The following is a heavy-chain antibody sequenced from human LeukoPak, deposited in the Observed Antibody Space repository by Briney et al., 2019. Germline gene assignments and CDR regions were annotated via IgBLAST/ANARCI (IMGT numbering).Heavy chain of an antibody. D-gene: IGHD5-18*01. J-gene: IGHJ5*02. CDR1: GGTFSSYA. CDR2: IIPIFGTA. CDR3: ARVDTAMVTDWFDP. V-gene: IGHV1-69*13. Sequence: SVKVSCKASGGTFSSYAISWVRQAPGQGLEWMGGIIPIFGTAIYAQKFQGRVTITADESTSTAYMELSSLRSEDTAVYYCARVDTAMVTDWFDPWGQGTLVTVSS.